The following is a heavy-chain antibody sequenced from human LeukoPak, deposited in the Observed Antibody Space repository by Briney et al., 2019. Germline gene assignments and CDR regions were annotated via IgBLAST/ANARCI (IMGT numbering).Heavy chain of an antibody. D-gene: IGHD2-8*01. J-gene: IGHJ4*02. CDR2: IIPILGIA. CDR1: GYTFTSYD. Sequence: SVKVSCKASGYTFTSYDISWVRQAPGQGLEWMGRIIPILGIANYAQKFQGRVTITADKSTSTACMELSSLRSEDTAVYYCASSSKGGYCTNGVCYPFYYFDYWGQGTLVTVSS. V-gene: IGHV1-69*04. CDR3: ASSSKGGYCTNGVCYPFYYFDY.